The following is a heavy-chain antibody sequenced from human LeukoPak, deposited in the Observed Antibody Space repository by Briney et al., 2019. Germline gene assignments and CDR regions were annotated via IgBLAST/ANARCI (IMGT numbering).Heavy chain of an antibody. J-gene: IGHJ3*02. CDR2: IYHSGST. CDR1: GYSISSGYY. V-gene: IGHV4-38-2*02. CDR3: ARDYGHDAFDI. Sequence: NPSETLSLTCTVSGYSISSGYYWGWIRQPPGKGLEWIGSIYHSGSTYYNPSLKSRVTISVDTSKNQFSLKLSSVTAADTAVYYCARDYGHDAFDIWGQGTMVTVSS. D-gene: IGHD3-16*01.